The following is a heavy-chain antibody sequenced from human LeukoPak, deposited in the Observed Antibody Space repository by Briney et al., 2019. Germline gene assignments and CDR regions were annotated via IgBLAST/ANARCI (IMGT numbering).Heavy chain of an antibody. CDR1: GYSFTSYW. CDR2: IYPGDSDT. Sequence: GESLKISCKGSGYSFTSYWIAWVRQLPGKGLEWMGIIYPGDSDTRYSPSFQGQVTISADKSISTAYLQWSSLKASDTAVYYCASSIIRGGYYYYMDVWGKGTTVTVSS. V-gene: IGHV5-51*01. CDR3: ASSIIRGGYYYYMDV. D-gene: IGHD3-10*01. J-gene: IGHJ6*03.